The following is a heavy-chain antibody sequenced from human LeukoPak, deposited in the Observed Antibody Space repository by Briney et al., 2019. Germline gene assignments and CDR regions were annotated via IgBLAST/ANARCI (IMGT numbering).Heavy chain of an antibody. Sequence: GGSLRLSCAASGFNFNDARMTWVRQAPGKGLEWLGRIKGNSDGWATSYGAPVQDRITISRDESENTVYLQMSRLKTEDTAVYYCSTLGIRFWSVGYWGLGTPVTVSS. CDR3: STLGIRFWSVGY. CDR2: IKGNSDGWAT. D-gene: IGHD1-26*01. CDR1: GFNFNDAR. V-gene: IGHV3-15*01. J-gene: IGHJ4*02.